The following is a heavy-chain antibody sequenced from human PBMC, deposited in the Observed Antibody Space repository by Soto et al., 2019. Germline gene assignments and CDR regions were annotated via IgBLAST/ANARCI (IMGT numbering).Heavy chain of an antibody. D-gene: IGHD3-22*01. Sequence: GGSLRLSCAASGFTFSSYGMHWVRQAPGKGLEWVAVIWYDGSNKYYADSVKGRFTISRDNSKNTLYLQMNSLRAEDTAVYYCARDDKVPYCDSSGYFDYWGQGTLVTVSS. CDR2: IWYDGSNK. V-gene: IGHV3-33*01. J-gene: IGHJ4*02. CDR3: ARDDKVPYCDSSGYFDY. CDR1: GFTFSSYG.